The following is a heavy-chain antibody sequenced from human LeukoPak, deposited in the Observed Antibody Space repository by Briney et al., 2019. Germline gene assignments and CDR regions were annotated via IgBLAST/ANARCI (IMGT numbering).Heavy chain of an antibody. D-gene: IGHD2-2*01. CDR1: GFTFSSYA. CDR3: AKDPGVVPAHYFDY. J-gene: IGHJ4*02. V-gene: IGHV3-23*01. Sequence: GGSLRLSCAASGFTFSSYAMNWVRQAPGKGLEWVSGTGSTGVSAFYADSVKGRFTVSRDNSKNTLSLQMNSLRAEDTAVYYCAKDPGVVPAHYFDYWGQGTLVTVSS. CDR2: TGSTGVSA.